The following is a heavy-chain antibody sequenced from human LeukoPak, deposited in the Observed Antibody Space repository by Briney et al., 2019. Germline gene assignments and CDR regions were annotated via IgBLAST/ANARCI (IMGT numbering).Heavy chain of an antibody. V-gene: IGHV1-2*06. CDR3: ARVDWTVTTDAFDI. CDR2: INPNSGGT. J-gene: IGHJ3*02. D-gene: IGHD4-17*01. Sequence: APVKVSCKASGYTFTGYYMHWVRQAPGQGLEWMGRINPNSGGTNYAQKFQGRVTMTRDTSISTAYMELSRLRSDDTAVYYCARVDWTVTTDAFDIWGQGTMVTVSS. CDR1: GYTFTGYY.